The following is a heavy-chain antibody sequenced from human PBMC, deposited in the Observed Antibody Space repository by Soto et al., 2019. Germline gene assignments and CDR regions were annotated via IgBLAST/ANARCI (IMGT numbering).Heavy chain of an antibody. CDR2: IVVGSGHP. CDR1: GFTFSNSA. CDR3: AADVIAVAGEFDH. D-gene: IGHD6-19*01. V-gene: IGHV1-58*01. J-gene: IGHJ4*02. Sequence: ASVKVSCKASGFTFSNSAVQWVRQSRGQRLDWMGWIVVGSGHPNLAQKFQDRVTLTRDMSTGTAYMELSSLRSEDTAVYYCAADVIAVAGEFDHWGQGTQVTVYS.